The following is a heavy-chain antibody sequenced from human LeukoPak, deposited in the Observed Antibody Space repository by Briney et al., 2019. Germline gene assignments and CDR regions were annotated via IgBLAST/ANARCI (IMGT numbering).Heavy chain of an antibody. J-gene: IGHJ5*02. CDR3: ARGYRLLSWFDP. D-gene: IGHD2-2*01. CDR2: INPNSGGT. CDR1: GYTSTGYY. Sequence: ASVKVSCKASGYTSTGYYMHWVRQAPGQGLELMGWINPNSGGTNYAQKFQGRVTMTRDTSISTAYMELSRRRSDDTAVYYCARGYRLLSWFDPWGQGTLVTVSS. V-gene: IGHV1-2*02.